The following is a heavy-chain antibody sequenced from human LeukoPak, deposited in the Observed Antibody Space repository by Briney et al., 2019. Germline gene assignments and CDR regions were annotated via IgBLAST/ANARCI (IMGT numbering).Heavy chain of an antibody. Sequence: ASVKVSCKASGYTFTSHYMHWVRQAPGQGLEWMGIINPSGGSTSYAQKFQGRVTMTRDTSTSTVYMELSSLRSEDTAVYYCAREDTMVRGVILRMGFDYWGQGTLVTVSS. CDR2: INPSGGST. CDR1: GYTFTSHY. V-gene: IGHV1-46*01. D-gene: IGHD3-10*01. CDR3: AREDTMVRGVILRMGFDY. J-gene: IGHJ4*02.